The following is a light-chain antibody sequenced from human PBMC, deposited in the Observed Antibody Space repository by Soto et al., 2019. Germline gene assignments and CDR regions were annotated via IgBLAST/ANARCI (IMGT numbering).Light chain of an antibody. CDR2: EGS. J-gene: IGLJ1*01. V-gene: IGLV2-23*01. CDR3: CSYAGSSTPYV. CDR1: SSDVGSYNL. Sequence: QSALTQPASVSGSPGQSITISCTGTSSDVGSYNLVSWYQQHPGKAPKLMIYEGSKRPSGVSNRFSGSKSGNTASLTISGLQAEDEADYYCCSYAGSSTPYVFGTGTKVTDL.